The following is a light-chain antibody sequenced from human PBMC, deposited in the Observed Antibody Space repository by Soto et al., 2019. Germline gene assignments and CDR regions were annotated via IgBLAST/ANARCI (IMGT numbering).Light chain of an antibody. CDR3: AAWDDSLSGRV. CDR1: SSNIGSYY. CDR2: RNN. Sequence: QLVLTQPPSASGTPGQRVTISCSGSSSNIGSYYVYWYQQLPGTAPKLLIYRNNQRPSGVPDRFSGSKSGTSASLAISGLRSEDEADYYCAAWDDSLSGRVFGPGTKLTVL. V-gene: IGLV1-47*01. J-gene: IGLJ1*01.